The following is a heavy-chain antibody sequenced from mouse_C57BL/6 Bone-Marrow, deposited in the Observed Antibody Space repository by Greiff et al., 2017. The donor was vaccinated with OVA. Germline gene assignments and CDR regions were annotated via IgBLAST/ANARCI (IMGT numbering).Heavy chain of an antibody. V-gene: IGHV1-42*01. Sequence: VHVKQSGPELVKPGASVKISCKASGYSFTGYYMNWVKQSPEKSLEWIGEINPSTGGTTYNQKFKAKATLTVDKSSSTAYMQRKSLTSEDSAVYYCARGGTSPVAYWGQGTLVTVSA. CDR1: GYSFTGYY. D-gene: IGHD4-1*01. CDR3: ARGGTSPVAY. J-gene: IGHJ3*01. CDR2: INPSTGGT.